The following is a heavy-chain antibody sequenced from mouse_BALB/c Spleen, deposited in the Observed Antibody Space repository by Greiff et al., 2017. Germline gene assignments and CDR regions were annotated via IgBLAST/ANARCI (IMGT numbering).Heavy chain of an antibody. V-gene: IGHV1-69*02. J-gene: IGHJ3*01. D-gene: IGHD2-3*01. CDR2: IYPSDSYT. CDR3: TREGDGYSAWFAY. CDR1: GYTFTSYW. Sequence: QVQLQQPGAELVRPGASVKLSCKASGYTFTSYWINWVKQRPGQGLEWIGNIYPSDSYTNYNQKFKDKATLTVDKSSSTAYMQLSSPTSEDSAVYYCTREGDGYSAWFAYWGQGTLVTVSA.